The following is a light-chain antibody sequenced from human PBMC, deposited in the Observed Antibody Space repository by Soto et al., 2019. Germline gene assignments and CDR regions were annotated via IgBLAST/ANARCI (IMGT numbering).Light chain of an antibody. CDR1: SSDIGNYDY. Sequence: QSVLTQPASVSGSPGQSITISCTGTSSDIGNYDYVSWFQQHPGKAPKLLSSEVSNRPSGISYRFSGSKSGTTASLTISGLQAEDEADYYCSSYTRTSSYVFGGGTKVTVL. CDR2: EVS. J-gene: IGLJ1*01. V-gene: IGLV2-14*01. CDR3: SSYTRTSSYV.